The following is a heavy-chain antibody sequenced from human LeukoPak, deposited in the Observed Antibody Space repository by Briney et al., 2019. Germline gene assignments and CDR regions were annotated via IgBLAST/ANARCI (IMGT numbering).Heavy chain of an antibody. CDR1: DYTLTSYG. Sequence: GASVKVSCKASDYTLTSYGISWVRQAPGQGLEWMGWISAYNGNTNYAQKFQGRVTVTTDTSTSTAYMELRSLRSDDTAVYYCARSSSVTIPGYYFDYWGQGTLVTVSS. D-gene: IGHD2-21*01. J-gene: IGHJ4*02. V-gene: IGHV1-18*01. CDR3: ARSSSVTIPGYYFDY. CDR2: ISAYNGNT.